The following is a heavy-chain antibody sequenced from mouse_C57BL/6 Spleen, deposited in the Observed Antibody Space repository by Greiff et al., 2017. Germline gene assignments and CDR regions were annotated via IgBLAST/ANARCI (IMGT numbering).Heavy chain of an antibody. D-gene: IGHD2-4*01. CDR1: GFTFSSYA. CDR3: ARDKPIYYDYGYAMDY. V-gene: IGHV5-4*01. Sequence: EVQGVESGGGLVKPGGSLKLSCAASGFTFSSYAMSWVRQTPEKRLEWVATISDGGSYTYYPDNVKGRFTISRDNAKNNLYLQMSHLKSEDTAMYYCARDKPIYYDYGYAMDYWGQGTSVTVSS. CDR2: ISDGGSYT. J-gene: IGHJ4*01.